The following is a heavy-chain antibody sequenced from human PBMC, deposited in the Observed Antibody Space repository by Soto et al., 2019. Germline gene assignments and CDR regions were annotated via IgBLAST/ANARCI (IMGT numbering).Heavy chain of an antibody. J-gene: IGHJ5*02. CDR3: ATVIIGYDSDWFDP. CDR2: IYTSGST. Sequence: SETLSLTCTVSGGSISSYYWSWIRQPAGKGLEWIGRIYTSGSTNYNPTRQSRVTMSADTSKNQFSLKLSSVTAAATAVYSCATVIIGYDSDWFDPWGQGTLVTVSS. CDR1: GGSISSYY. V-gene: IGHV4-4*07. D-gene: IGHD5-12*01.